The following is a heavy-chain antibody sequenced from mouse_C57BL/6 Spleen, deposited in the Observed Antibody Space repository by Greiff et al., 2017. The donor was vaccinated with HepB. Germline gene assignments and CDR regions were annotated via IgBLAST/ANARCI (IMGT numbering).Heavy chain of an antibody. Sequence: VQLQQSGPELVKPGASVKISCKASGYAFSSSWMNWVKQRPGKGLEWIGRIYPGDGDTNYNGKFKGKATLTADKSSSTAYMQHSSLTSEDSAVYFCERPSTMVTTRWYFDVWGTGTTVTVSS. CDR3: ERPSTMVTTRWYFDV. J-gene: IGHJ1*03. D-gene: IGHD2-2*01. CDR1: GYAFSSSW. CDR2: IYPGDGDT. V-gene: IGHV1-82*01.